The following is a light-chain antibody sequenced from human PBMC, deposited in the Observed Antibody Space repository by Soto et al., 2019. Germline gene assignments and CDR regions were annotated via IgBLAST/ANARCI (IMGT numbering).Light chain of an antibody. CDR3: QQLNSYPS. V-gene: IGKV1-9*01. Sequence: DIQLTQSPSFLSASVGYRVTITCRASQGISSYLAWYQQKPGKAPKLLIYAASTLQSGVPSRFSGSGSGTEFTLTISSLQPEDFATYYCQQLNSYPSFGQGTTVDIK. CDR2: AAS. CDR1: QGISSY. J-gene: IGKJ1*01.